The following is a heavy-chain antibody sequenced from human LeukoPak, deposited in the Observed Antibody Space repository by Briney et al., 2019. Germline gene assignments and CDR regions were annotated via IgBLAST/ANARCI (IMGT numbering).Heavy chain of an antibody. D-gene: IGHD3-22*01. CDR3: AKDHHYDSSDYGRYYYYGMDV. V-gene: IGHV3-7*03. J-gene: IGHJ6*02. Sequence: GGSLRLSCAASGFTFSTYRMTWVRQAPGKGLEWVASINQDGSGKYYVDSVKGRFTISRDNAKNSLYLQMNSLRAEDTAVYYCAKDHHYDSSDYGRYYYYGMDVWGQGTTVTVSS. CDR1: GFTFSTYR. CDR2: INQDGSGK.